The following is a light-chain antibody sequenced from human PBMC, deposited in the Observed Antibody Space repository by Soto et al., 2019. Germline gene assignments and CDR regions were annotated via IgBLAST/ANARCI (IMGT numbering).Light chain of an antibody. J-gene: IGLJ1*01. CDR2: RND. CDR1: ISNIGNNY. CDR3: AAWDDTVRSYV. V-gene: IGLV1-47*01. Sequence: QSVLTQPSSVSGTPGQGVTISCSGSISNIGNNYVYWFQQLPGTAPKVLSNRNDQRPSGGPDRFSGSKSGTSASLATSVLRSEDEGGSYCAAWDDTVRSYVFGTGTKLTVL.